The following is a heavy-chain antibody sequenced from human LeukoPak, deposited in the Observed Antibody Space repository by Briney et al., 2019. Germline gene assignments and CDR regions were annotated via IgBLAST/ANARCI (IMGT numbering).Heavy chain of an antibody. V-gene: IGHV4-59*12. J-gene: IGHJ3*02. CDR2: IYHSGST. CDR3: ARAQGLVDAFDI. CDR1: GGSISSYY. Sequence: SETLSLTCTVSGGSISSYYWSWIRQPPGKGLEWIGYIYHSGSTYYNPSLKSRVTISVDRSKNQFSLKLSSVTAADTAVYYCARAQGLVDAFDIWGQGTMVTVSS.